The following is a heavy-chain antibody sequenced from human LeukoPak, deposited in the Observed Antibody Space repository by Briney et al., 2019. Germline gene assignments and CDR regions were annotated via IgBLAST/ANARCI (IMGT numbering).Heavy chain of an antibody. CDR3: VRDLLGSGSTTAYLHH. J-gene: IGHJ1*01. V-gene: IGHV3-21*01. D-gene: IGHD1-1*01. CDR2: ISRRSRHV. Sequence: GGSLRLSCTASGFSFSDYSKNWVRQAPGKGLEWVSSISRRSRHVYYAGSVKGRFTISRDNAWNSLYLQMNSLRAEDMAVYFCVRDLLGSGSTTAYLHHWGQGTLVTVSS. CDR1: GFSFSDYS.